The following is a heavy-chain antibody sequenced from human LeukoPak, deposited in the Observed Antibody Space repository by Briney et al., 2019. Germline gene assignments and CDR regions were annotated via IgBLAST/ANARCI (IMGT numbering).Heavy chain of an antibody. CDR1: GDTFTSYA. CDR2: ISAYNGDT. D-gene: IGHD6-19*01. J-gene: IGHJ3*02. CDR3: ARFGLGKHIEVAGIPFDI. Sequence: ASVKVSCKASGDTFTSYAITWVRQAPGQGLEWMGWISAYNGDTNYAQKLQGRVTMTTDTSTSTAYMELRSLRSDDTALYYCARFGLGKHIEVAGIPFDIWGQGTMVTVSS. V-gene: IGHV1-18*01.